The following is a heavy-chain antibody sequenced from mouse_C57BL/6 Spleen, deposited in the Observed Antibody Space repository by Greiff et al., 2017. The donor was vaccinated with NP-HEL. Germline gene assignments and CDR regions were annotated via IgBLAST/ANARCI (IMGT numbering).Heavy chain of an antibody. D-gene: IGHD1-1*01. CDR2: ISDGGSYT. Sequence: VESGGGLVKPGGSLKLSCAASGFTFSSYAMSWVRQTPEKRLEWVATISDGGSYTYYPDNVKGRFTISRDNAKNNRYLQMSHLKSEDTAMYYCAREGTTVVASDYYYAMDYWGQGTSVTVSS. J-gene: IGHJ4*01. CDR1: GFTFSSYA. CDR3: AREGTTVVASDYYYAMDY. V-gene: IGHV5-4*01.